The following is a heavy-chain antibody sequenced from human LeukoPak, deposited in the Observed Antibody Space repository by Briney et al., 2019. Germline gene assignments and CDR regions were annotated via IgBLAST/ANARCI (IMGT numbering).Heavy chain of an antibody. CDR3: ARVGCSSTSCPLNE. CDR2: IYYSGST. J-gene: IGHJ4*02. V-gene: IGHV4-31*03. CDR1: GGSISSGGHY. Sequence: PSETLSLTCTVSGGSISSGGHYWSWIRQHPGKGLEWIGYIYYSGSTYYNPSLKSRVTISVDTSKNQFSLKLSSVTAADTAVYYCARVGCSSTSCPLNEWGQGTLVTVSS. D-gene: IGHD2-2*01.